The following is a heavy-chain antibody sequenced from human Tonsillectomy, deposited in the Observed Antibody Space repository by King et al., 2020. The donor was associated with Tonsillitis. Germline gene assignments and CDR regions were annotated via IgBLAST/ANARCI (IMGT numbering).Heavy chain of an antibody. V-gene: IGHV4-30-4*07. D-gene: IGHD5-12*01. Sequence: VQLQESGPGLVKPSQTLSLTCAVSGGSISSGGYSWSWIRQPPGKGLEWIGYIYYSGSTYYNPSLKSRVTISVDTSKNQFSLKLSSVTAADTAVYYCARGIYSCYDAGDAFDIWGQGTMVTVSS. J-gene: IGHJ3*02. CDR1: GGSISSGGYS. CDR3: ARGIYSCYDAGDAFDI. CDR2: IYYSGST.